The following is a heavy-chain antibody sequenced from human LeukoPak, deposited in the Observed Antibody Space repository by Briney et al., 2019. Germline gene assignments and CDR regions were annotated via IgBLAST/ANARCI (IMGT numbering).Heavy chain of an antibody. CDR2: ISGGGGST. J-gene: IGHJ6*02. V-gene: IGHV3-23*01. CDR3: ARGGVGYGMDV. D-gene: IGHD3-10*01. CDR1: GFTFTSYS. Sequence: GGSLRLSCAASGFTFTSYSMNWVRQAPGKGLEWVSTISGGGGSTYYADSVKGRFTISRDNSKNTLYLQMNSLRAEDTAVYYCARGGVGYGMDVWGQGTTVTVSS.